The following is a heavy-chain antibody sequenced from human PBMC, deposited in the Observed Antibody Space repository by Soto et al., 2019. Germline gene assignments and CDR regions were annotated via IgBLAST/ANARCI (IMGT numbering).Heavy chain of an antibody. CDR3: GRGGLAVSGTYDY. D-gene: IGHD6-19*01. J-gene: IGHJ4*02. V-gene: IGHV1-18*01. CDR2: ISGSHGDT. CDR1: GYTFINYG. Sequence: VQLVQSGAEVKESGASVKVSCKASGYTFINYGVAWVRRAPGQGPEWMGWISGSHGDTKYAQNLQNRVALTTDTSTNTAYMELRCLRPDDTAIYFCGRGGLAVSGTYDYWGQGTLVTVSS.